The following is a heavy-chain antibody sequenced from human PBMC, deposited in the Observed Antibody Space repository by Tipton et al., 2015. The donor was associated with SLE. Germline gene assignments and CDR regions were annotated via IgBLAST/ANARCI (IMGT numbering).Heavy chain of an antibody. CDR1: GFTFSSYG. J-gene: IGHJ6*02. CDR2: ISYDGSDK. V-gene: IGHV3-30*18. Sequence: SLRLSCTASGFTFSSYGMHWVRQPPGKGLEWGAVISYDGSDKYYGDSVKGRFTISRDNSNNTLYLQMNSLRAEDTAVYYCAKGEAVFRGHYYDMDVWGQGTTVPVSS. D-gene: IGHD3-10*01. CDR3: AKGEAVFRGHYYDMDV.